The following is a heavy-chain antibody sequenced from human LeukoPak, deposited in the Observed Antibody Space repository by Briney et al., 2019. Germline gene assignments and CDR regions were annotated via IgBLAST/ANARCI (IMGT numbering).Heavy chain of an antibody. CDR3: ARGQGPRMGSSWYYFDY. V-gene: IGHV3-48*01. CDR1: GFTFSSYS. Sequence: PGGSLRLSCAASGFTFSSYSMNWVRQAPGKGLEWVSYTSGSTTTIYYADSVKGRFTISRDNAKNSLYLQMNSLRAEDTAVYYCARGQGPRMGSSWYYFDYWGQGTLVTVSS. CDR2: TSGSTTTI. D-gene: IGHD6-13*01. J-gene: IGHJ4*02.